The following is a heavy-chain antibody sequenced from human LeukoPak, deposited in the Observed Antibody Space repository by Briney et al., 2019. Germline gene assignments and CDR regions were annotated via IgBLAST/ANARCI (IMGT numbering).Heavy chain of an antibody. CDR3: AKPDGPDF. J-gene: IGHJ4*02. Sequence: GESLKISCAASGLTFSTYTMSWVRQAPGKGLEWVSSITSSGGSTYYADSVKGRFTISRDTSKNTLYLQMNSLRAEDTAVYYCAKPDGPDFWGQGTLVTVSS. CDR1: GLTFSTYT. V-gene: IGHV3-23*01. D-gene: IGHD2-8*01. CDR2: ITSSGGST.